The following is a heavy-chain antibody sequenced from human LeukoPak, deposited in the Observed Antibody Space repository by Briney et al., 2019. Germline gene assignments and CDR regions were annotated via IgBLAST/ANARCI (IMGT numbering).Heavy chain of an antibody. CDR3: AREGYYDSSGSLLYAFDV. V-gene: IGHV4-59*12. CDR1: GGSISSYY. CDR2: IYYSGST. Sequence: PSETLSLTCTVSGGSISSYYWSWIRQPPGKGLERIGYIYYSGSTNYNPSLKSRVTISVDTSKNQFSLKLSSVTAADTAVYYCAREGYYDSSGSLLYAFDVWGQGTMVTVSS. J-gene: IGHJ3*01. D-gene: IGHD3-22*01.